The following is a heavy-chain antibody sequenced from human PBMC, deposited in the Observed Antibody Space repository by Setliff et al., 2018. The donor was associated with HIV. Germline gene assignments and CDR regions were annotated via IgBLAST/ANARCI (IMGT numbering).Heavy chain of an antibody. D-gene: IGHD3-16*01. J-gene: IGHJ4*02. CDR1: GFTFSSYW. Sequence: GGSLRLSCAASGFTFSSYWMSWVRQAPGKGLEWVSAITGSGRTTYYADSVKGRFTISRDNSKNTLSLQMNSLRAEDTAVYYCAKDYVENDYWGQGTLVTVSS. V-gene: IGHV3-23*01. CDR2: ITGSGRTT. CDR3: AKDYVENDY.